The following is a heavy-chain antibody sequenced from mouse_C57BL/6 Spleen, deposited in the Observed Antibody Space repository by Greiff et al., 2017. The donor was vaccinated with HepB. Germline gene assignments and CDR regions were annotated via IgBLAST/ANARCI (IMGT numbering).Heavy chain of an antibody. Sequence: EVQLQQSGAELVRPGASVKLSCTASGFNIKDDYMHWVKQRPEQGLEWIGWIDPENGDTEYASKFQGKATITADTSSNTAYLQLSSLTSDDTAVYYCTRLRSWFAYWGQGTLVPVSA. D-gene: IGHD1-1*01. CDR1: GFNIKDDY. J-gene: IGHJ3*01. V-gene: IGHV14-4*01. CDR3: TRLRSWFAY. CDR2: IDPENGDT.